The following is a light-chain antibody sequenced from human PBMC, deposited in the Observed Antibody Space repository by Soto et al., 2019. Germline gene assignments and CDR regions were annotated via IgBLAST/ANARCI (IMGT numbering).Light chain of an antibody. V-gene: IGLV2-14*01. CDR2: DVS. CDR3: SSYTSSSTLVV. Sequence: QSALTQPASVSGSPGQSITISCTGTSSDVGGYNYVSWYQQHPGKAPKLMIYDVSNRPSGVSNRFSGSKSGNTASLTISGHQAEDEADKDGSSYTSSSTLVVFGGGTQLTGL. J-gene: IGLJ2*01. CDR1: SSDVGGYNY.